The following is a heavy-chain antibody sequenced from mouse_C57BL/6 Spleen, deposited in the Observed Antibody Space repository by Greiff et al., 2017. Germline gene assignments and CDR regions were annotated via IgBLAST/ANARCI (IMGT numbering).Heavy chain of an antibody. J-gene: IGHJ4*01. CDR2: IFPGSGST. Sequence: QVHVKQSGPELVKPGASVKISCKASGYTFTDYYINWVKQRPGQGLEWIGWIFPGSGSTYYNEKFKGKATLTVDKSSSTAYMLLSSLTSEDSAVYFCARRGAFYSKTLYYAMDYWGQGTSVTVSS. D-gene: IGHD2-5*01. V-gene: IGHV1-75*01. CDR1: GYTFTDYY. CDR3: ARRGAFYSKTLYYAMDY.